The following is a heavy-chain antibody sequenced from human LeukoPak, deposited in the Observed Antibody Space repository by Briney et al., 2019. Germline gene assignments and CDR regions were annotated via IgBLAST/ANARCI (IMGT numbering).Heavy chain of an antibody. CDR2: ISTFNDDT. CDR3: ARFLFGVTNYGMDV. D-gene: IGHD3-10*01. CDR1: GYTFTSYS. Sequence: ASVKVSCKASGYTFTSYSITWVRQDPGQGLEWMGWISTFNDDTKYPQKFQGRLTVTTDTSTSTAYMELRSLRSDDTAVYYCARFLFGVTNYGMDVWGQGTTVTVSS. V-gene: IGHV1-18*01. J-gene: IGHJ6*02.